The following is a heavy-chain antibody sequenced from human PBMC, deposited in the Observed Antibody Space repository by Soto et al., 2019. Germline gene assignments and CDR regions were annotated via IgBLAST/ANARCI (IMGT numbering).Heavy chain of an antibody. V-gene: IGHV4-31*03. D-gene: IGHD4-17*01. J-gene: IGHJ5*02. CDR1: GGSISSGAYY. CDR3: ARGRVTKLKVWENSFDT. Sequence: SETLSLTCTVSGGSISSGAYYWSWIRQHPGKGLEWIGYIFYTGSTYYNPSLKSRVMISVDTSKNQFSLNLSSVTAADTAVYYCARGRVTKLKVWENSFDTWGQGTLVTVSA. CDR2: IFYTGST.